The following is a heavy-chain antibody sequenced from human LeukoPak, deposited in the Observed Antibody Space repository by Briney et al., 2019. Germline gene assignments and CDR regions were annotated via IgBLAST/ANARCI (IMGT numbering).Heavy chain of an antibody. CDR3: ATEGVVVVVAAYRDAFDI. Sequence: SETLSLTCTVSGVSISSSSYYWGWLRQPPGKGLGWIGNIYYTGTTYYNPSLNSRVTISLDTSKNQFSLKLSSVTAADTAVYYCATEGVVVVVAAYRDAFDIWGQGTMVTVSS. D-gene: IGHD2-15*01. CDR2: IYYTGTT. V-gene: IGHV4-39*07. J-gene: IGHJ3*02. CDR1: GVSISSSSYY.